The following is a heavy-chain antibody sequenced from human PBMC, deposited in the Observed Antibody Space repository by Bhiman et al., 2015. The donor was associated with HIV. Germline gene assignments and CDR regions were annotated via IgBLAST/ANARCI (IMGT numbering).Heavy chain of an antibody. CDR3: AKVTILGSYLDYFDY. V-gene: IGHV3-30*04. Sequence: QVQLVESGGGVVQPGRSLRISCAASGFTFSNYAMHWVRQAPGKGLEWVAVISYDGSDKYYADSVKGRFTISRDNSKNTLYLLMNSLRADDTAVYYCAKVTILGSYLDYFDYWGQGTLVTVSS. CDR2: ISYDGSDK. D-gene: IGHD1-26*01. J-gene: IGHJ4*02. CDR1: GFTFSNYA.